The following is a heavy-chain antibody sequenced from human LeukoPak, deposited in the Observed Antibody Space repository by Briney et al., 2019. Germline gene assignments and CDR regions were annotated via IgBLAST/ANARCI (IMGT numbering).Heavy chain of an antibody. D-gene: IGHD5-24*01. CDR1: GFTFSSYS. V-gene: IGHV3-21*01. Sequence: PGGSLRLSCAASGFTFSSYSMNWVRQAPGKGLEWVSSISSSSSYIYYADSVKGRFTISGDNAKNSLYLQMNSLRAEDTAVYYCAREMATITYYYYGMDVWGQGTTVTVSS. CDR2: ISSSSSYI. CDR3: AREMATITYYYYGMDV. J-gene: IGHJ6*02.